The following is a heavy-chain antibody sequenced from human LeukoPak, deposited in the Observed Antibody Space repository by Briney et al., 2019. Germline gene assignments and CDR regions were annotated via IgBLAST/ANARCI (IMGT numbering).Heavy chain of an antibody. CDR2: IYHSGST. V-gene: IGHV4-30-2*01. CDR3: ARGTSGSYSLDY. CDR1: GVSISSGGFY. D-gene: IGHD1-26*01. J-gene: IGHJ4*02. Sequence: SQTLSLTCTVSGVSISSGGFYWSWIRQPPGKGLEWIGYIYHSGSTYYNPSLKSRVTISVDRSKNQFSLKLSSVTAADTAVYYCARGTSGSYSLDYWGQGTLVTVSS.